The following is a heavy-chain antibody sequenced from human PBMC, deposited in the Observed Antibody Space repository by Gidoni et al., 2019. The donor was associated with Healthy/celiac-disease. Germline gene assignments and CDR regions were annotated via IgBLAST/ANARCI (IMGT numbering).Heavy chain of an antibody. Sequence: EVQLVESGGGLVQPGGSLSLSCAAPGFTFCSYSMNWVRQAPGKGLEWVSYISSSSSTIYYADSVKGRFTISRDNAKNSLYLQMNSLRDEDTAVYYCARLLATMVGNWFDPWGQGTLVTVSS. CDR3: ARLLATMVGNWFDP. D-gene: IGHD5-12*01. V-gene: IGHV3-48*02. J-gene: IGHJ5*02. CDR1: GFTFCSYS. CDR2: ISSSSSTI.